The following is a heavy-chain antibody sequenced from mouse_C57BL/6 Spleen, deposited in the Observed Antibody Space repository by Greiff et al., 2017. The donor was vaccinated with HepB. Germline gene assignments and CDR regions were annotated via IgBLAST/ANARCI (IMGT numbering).Heavy chain of an antibody. CDR1: GFTFSSYG. J-gene: IGHJ4*01. CDR3: ARPYDYDVDYYAMDY. Sequence: EVQVVESGGDLVKPGGSLKLSCAASGFTFSSYGMSWVRQTPDKRLEWVATISSGGSYTYYPDSVKGRFTISRDNAKNTLYLQMSSLKSEDTAMYYCARPYDYDVDYYAMDYWGQGTSVTVSS. V-gene: IGHV5-6*01. D-gene: IGHD2-4*01. CDR2: ISSGGSYT.